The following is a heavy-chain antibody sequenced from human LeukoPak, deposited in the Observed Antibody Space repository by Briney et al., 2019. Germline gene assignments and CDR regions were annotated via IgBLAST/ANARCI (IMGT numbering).Heavy chain of an antibody. CDR3: ARVPAAGTGPDY. Sequence: SDTVSLTCSVSSASITIYYWSWLRQPPGKGLEGIGYIYYSGSTTYKPSLKSRVTTSVDTSKNQFSLKLSSVTAADTAVYYCARVPAAGTGPDYWGQGTLVTVSS. CDR2: IYYSGST. J-gene: IGHJ4*02. V-gene: IGHV4-59*08. D-gene: IGHD6-13*01. CDR1: SASITIYY.